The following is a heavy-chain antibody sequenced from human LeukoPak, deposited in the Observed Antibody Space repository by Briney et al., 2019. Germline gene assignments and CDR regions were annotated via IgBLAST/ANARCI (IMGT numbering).Heavy chain of an antibody. D-gene: IGHD2-8*01. CDR2: ISSSSSSI. J-gene: IGHJ4*02. CDR3: AKDPDCTSGVCYTFFDY. V-gene: IGHV3-48*01. Sequence: GGSLRLSCAASGFTFSTYNMNWVRQAPGKGLEWVSYISSSSSSIYYADSVKGRFTISRDNAKNSLYLQMNSLRAEDTAVYYCAKDPDCTSGVCYTFFDYWGQGTLVTVSS. CDR1: GFTFSTYN.